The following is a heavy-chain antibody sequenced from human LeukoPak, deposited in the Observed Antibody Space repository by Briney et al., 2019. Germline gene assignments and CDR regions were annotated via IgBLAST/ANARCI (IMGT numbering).Heavy chain of an antibody. Sequence: SETLSLTCTVSGGSISSGYYWGWIRQPPGKGLEWIGSIYHSGSTYYNPSLKSRVTISVDTSKNQFSLKLSSVTAADTAVYYCARVHQGYDFWSGMGYYMDVWGKGTTVTVSS. CDR1: GGSISSGYY. CDR2: IYHSGST. J-gene: IGHJ6*03. CDR3: ARVHQGYDFWSGMGYYMDV. V-gene: IGHV4-38-2*02. D-gene: IGHD3-3*01.